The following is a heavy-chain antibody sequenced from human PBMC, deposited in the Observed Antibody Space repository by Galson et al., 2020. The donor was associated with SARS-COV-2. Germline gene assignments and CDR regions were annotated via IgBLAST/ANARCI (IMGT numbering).Heavy chain of an antibody. CDR3: AHMGPIVVVPAAMTRGLSGGMGV. Sequence: KMSGPTLVKPTQTLTLTCTFSGFSLSTSGVGVGWIRQPPGKALEWLALIYWDDDKRYSPSLKSRLTITKDTSKNQVVLTMTNMDPVDTATYYCAHMGPIVVVPAAMTRGLSGGMGVWGQGTTVTGSS. D-gene: IGHD2-2*01. CDR2: IYWDDDK. CDR1: GFSLSTSGVG. J-gene: IGHJ6*02. V-gene: IGHV2-5*02.